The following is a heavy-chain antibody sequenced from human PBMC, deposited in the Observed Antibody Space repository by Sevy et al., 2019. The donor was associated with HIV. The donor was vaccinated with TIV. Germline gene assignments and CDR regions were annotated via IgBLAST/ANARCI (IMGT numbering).Heavy chain of an antibody. V-gene: IGHV3-23*01. J-gene: IGHJ4*02. Sequence: GGSLRLSCAASVFTFSSYAMSWVRQAPGKGLEWVSAISGSGGSTYYADSVKGRFTISRDNSKNTLYLQMNSLRAEDTAVYYCAKDQHYDSSVTDYWGQGTLVTVSS. CDR3: AKDQHYDSSVTDY. CDR2: ISGSGGST. D-gene: IGHD3-22*01. CDR1: VFTFSSYA.